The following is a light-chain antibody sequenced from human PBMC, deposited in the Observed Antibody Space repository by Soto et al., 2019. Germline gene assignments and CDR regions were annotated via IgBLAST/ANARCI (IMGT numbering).Light chain of an antibody. J-gene: IGLJ2*01. Sequence: QSVLTQPPSVSGAPGQRVTISCAGSSSNIGAGHDVHWYQQLPGTAPKLLLYGNSNRPSGVPDRFSGSKSGTSGSLAITGLQAEDEADYYCQSYDSSLSAVVFGGGTQLTVL. CDR3: QSYDSSLSAVV. V-gene: IGLV1-40*01. CDR2: GNS. CDR1: SSNIGAGHD.